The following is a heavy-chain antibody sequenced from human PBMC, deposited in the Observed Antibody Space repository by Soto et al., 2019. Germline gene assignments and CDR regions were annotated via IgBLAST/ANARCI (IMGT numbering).Heavy chain of an antibody. CDR2: IWYDGSNK. D-gene: IGHD3-10*01. J-gene: IGHJ4*02. V-gene: IGHV3-33*01. CDR3: ARDRNAQWFGEPLDY. Sequence: QVQLVESGGGVVQPGRSLRLSCAASGFTFSSYGMHWVRQAPGKGLEWVAVIWYDGSNKYYADSVKGRFTISRDNSKNTLYLQMNSLRAEDTAVYYCARDRNAQWFGEPLDYWGQGTLVTVSS. CDR1: GFTFSSYG.